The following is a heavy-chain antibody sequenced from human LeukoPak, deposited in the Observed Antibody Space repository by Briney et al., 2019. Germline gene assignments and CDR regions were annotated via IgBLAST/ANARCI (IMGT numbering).Heavy chain of an antibody. CDR3: ASGLYGSGSYYEYGMDV. CDR1: GFTVSPTY. J-gene: IGHJ6*02. Sequence: VGSLTPSCAASGFTVSPTYLSWIRQSPGKGLQWVSHIYCGGSTYYADSVKGRFTISRDNPKNTLYLQMNSLRAEDTAVYYCASGLYGSGSYYEYGMDVWGQGTTVTVSS. CDR2: IYCGGST. V-gene: IGHV3-66*01. D-gene: IGHD3-10*01.